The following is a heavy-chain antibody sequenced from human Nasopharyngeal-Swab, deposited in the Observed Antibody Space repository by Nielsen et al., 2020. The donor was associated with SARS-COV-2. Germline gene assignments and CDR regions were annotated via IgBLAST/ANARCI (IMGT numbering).Heavy chain of an antibody. CDR3: ARGGHKHAYGDYGLGY. D-gene: IGHD4-17*01. CDR1: GFTFSSYG. Sequence: GESLKISCAASGFTFSSYGMHWVRQAPGKGLEWVAVIWYDGSNKYYADSVKGRFTISRDNSKNTLYLQMNSLRAEDTAVYYCARGGHKHAYGDYGLGYWGQGTLVTVSS. J-gene: IGHJ4*02. CDR2: IWYDGSNK. V-gene: IGHV3-33*01.